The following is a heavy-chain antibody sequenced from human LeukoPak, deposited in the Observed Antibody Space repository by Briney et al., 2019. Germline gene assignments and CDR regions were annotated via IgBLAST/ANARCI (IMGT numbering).Heavy chain of an antibody. CDR2: ICNSGSSI. V-gene: IGHV3-48*03. Sequence: GGSLRLSCAGSGFTFSSYEMNWVRQAPGKGLEWVSYICNSGSSIYDADSVKGRFTTTRDNANNSLYLQMNNRRAEDTAAYYCVRDQAKIGGGYYMDVWGKGTTVTVSS. J-gene: IGHJ6*03. CDR1: GFTFSSYE. D-gene: IGHD1-26*01. CDR3: VRDQAKIGGGYYMDV.